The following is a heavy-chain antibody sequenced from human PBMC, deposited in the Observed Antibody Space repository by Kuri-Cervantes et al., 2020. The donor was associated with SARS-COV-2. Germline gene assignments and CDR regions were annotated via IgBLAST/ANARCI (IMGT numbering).Heavy chain of an antibody. CDR1: GFTFSSYW. CDR2: IKQDGSEK. D-gene: IGHD3-3*01. J-gene: IGHJ4*02. CDR3: ARVTDDFWSGYYGPYFDY. Sequence: GGSLRLSCAASGFTFSSYWMSWVRQAPGKGLEWVANIKQDGSEKYYVDSVKGRFTISRDNAKNSLYLQMNSLRAEDTAVYYCARVTDDFWSGYYGPYFDYWGQGTLVTVSS. V-gene: IGHV3-7*03.